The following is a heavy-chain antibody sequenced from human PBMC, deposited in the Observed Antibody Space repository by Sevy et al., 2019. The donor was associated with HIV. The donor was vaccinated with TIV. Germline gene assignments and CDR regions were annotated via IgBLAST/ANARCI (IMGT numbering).Heavy chain of an antibody. CDR3: ARAPPVRSGXDSXNWXXP. Sequence: SQTLSLTCTVSGGSISVYYWSWIRQPPGKELEYIGYVYHTGSTNYNPSLKSRVTISVDTSNNQFSLKLTSVTAADTAVYYCARAPPVRSGXDSXNWXXPWGXGTLVTVSS. J-gene: IGHJ5*02. CDR2: VYHTGST. CDR1: GGSISVYY. D-gene: IGHD5-12*01. V-gene: IGHV4-59*01.